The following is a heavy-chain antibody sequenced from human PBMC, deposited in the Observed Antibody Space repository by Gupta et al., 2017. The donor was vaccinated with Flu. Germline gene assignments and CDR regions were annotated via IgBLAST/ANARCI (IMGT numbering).Heavy chain of an antibody. CDR1: GFTFSNAW. Sequence: EVQLVESGGGLVKPGGSLRLSCAASGFTFSNAWMSWVRQAPGKGLEWVGGIKSKTDGGTTDYAAPVKGRFTISRDDSKNTLYLQMNSLKTEDTAVYYCTTDLSGRGPYYYGMDVWGQGTTVTVSS. V-gene: IGHV3-15*01. CDR2: IKSKTDGGTT. J-gene: IGHJ6*02. CDR3: TTDLSGRGPYYYGMDV. D-gene: IGHD3-10*01.